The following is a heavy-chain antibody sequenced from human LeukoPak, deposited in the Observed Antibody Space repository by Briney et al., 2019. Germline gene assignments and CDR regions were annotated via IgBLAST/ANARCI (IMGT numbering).Heavy chain of an antibody. D-gene: IGHD5-24*01. Sequence: PGGSLRLSCAASGFTFDDYAMHWVRQAPGKGLEWVSLISWDGGSTYYADSVKGRFTISRDNSKNSLYLQMGSLRAEDMAVYYCAREGFTGDGYNSPYYFDSWGQGTLVTVSS. V-gene: IGHV3-43D*03. CDR1: GFTFDDYA. CDR2: ISWDGGST. CDR3: AREGFTGDGYNSPYYFDS. J-gene: IGHJ4*02.